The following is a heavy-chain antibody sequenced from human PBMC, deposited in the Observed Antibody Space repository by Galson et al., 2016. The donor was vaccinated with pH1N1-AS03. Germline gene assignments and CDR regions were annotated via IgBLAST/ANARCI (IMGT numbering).Heavy chain of an antibody. D-gene: IGHD2-2*01. CDR3: AKGNYQLLNYYYYMDV. CDR1: GYTFNLYG. V-gene: IGHV1-18*01. J-gene: IGHJ6*03. Sequence: SVKVSCKASGYTFNLYGTSWVRQAPGQGLEWLGWISAYSGDTHYAQNFQDRVSITADESTSTAFMELSSLRSEDTAVYYCAKGNYQLLNYYYYMDVWGKGTTVTVSS. CDR2: ISAYSGDT.